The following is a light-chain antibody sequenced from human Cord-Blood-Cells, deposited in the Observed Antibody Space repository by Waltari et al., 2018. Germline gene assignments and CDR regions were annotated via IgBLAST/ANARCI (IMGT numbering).Light chain of an antibody. V-gene: IGLV1-47*01. CDR1: SSTIGSNY. CDR3: AAWDDSLSGRV. CDR2: RNN. J-gene: IGLJ3*02. Sequence: QSVLTQPPSASGTPGQRVTISCSGSSSTIGSNYVYWYQQLPGLAPKLLIYRNNQRPSGVPDRFSGSKSGTSASLAISGLRSEDEADYYCAAWDDSLSGRVFGGGTKLTVL.